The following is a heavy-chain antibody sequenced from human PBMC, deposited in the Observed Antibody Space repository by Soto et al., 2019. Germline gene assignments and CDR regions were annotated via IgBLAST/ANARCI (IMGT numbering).Heavy chain of an antibody. CDR1: GDSIRNSGHY. V-gene: IGHV4-39*01. CDR3: ARPATVAPPDAFQV. CDR2: VYYSGTS. Sequence: QVHLQESGPRLVEPSETLSLTCTVSGDSIRNSGHYWGWVRQPPGMGLEWIGSVYYSGTSYRKPSLKSRLTMSVDTSKNQFSLKLTAVTAADTAIYYCARPATVAPPDAFQVWIQGTLVTVSS. J-gene: IGHJ3*01. D-gene: IGHD6-19*01.